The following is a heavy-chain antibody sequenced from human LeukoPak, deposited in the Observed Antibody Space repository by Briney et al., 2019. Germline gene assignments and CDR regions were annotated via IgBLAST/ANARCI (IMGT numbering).Heavy chain of an antibody. CDR2: INTNTGNP. CDR3: ARGSIGAPHHFDY. Sequence: ASVKVSCKTSGYTFTSYVMNWVRQAPGQGLEWVGWINTNTGNPTYAQGFTGRFVFSLDTSVSTAYLQISSLKAEDTAVYYCARGSIGAPHHFDYWGQGTLVTVSS. D-gene: IGHD3-10*01. V-gene: IGHV7-4-1*02. J-gene: IGHJ4*02. CDR1: GYTFTSYV.